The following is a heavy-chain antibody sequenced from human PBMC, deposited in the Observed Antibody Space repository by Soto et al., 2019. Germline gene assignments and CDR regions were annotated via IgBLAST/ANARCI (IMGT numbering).Heavy chain of an antibody. J-gene: IGHJ3*01. CDR1: GFTFSSYS. D-gene: IGHD7-27*01. Sequence: PGGSLRLSCAASGFTFSSYSMNWVRQTPGKGLEWVSSIGSTGRPIFYADSLKGRITISRDNTENSLFLQMNSLRAEDTAIYYCARLGMPATALDTFDFWGQGTMVTVSS. CDR3: ARLGMPATALDTFDF. CDR2: IGSTGRPI. V-gene: IGHV3-21*01.